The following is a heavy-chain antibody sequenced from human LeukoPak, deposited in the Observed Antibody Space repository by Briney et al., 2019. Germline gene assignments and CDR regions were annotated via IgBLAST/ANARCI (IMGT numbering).Heavy chain of an antibody. CDR3: ARDQEGFYGSGSYYPPTYYYYMDV. J-gene: IGHJ6*03. D-gene: IGHD3-10*01. CDR1: DGSISSYY. V-gene: IGHV4-4*07. Sequence: SETLSLTCTVSDGSISSYYWSWIRQPAGKGLEWIGRIYTSGSTNYNPSLKSRVTMSVDTSKNQFSLKLSSVTAADTAVYYCARDQEGFYGSGSYYPPTYYYYMDVWGKGTTVTVSS. CDR2: IYTSGST.